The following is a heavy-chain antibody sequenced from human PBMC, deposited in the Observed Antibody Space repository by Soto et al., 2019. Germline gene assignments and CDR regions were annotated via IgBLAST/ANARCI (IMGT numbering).Heavy chain of an antibody. CDR3: ARHVGGWLRYRPPFDI. CDR2: IYYSGST. D-gene: IGHD5-12*01. CDR1: GGSISSSSYY. Sequence: SETLSLTCTVSGGSISSSSYYWGWIRQPPGKGLEWIGSIYYSGSTYYNPSLKSRVTISVDTSKNQFSLKLSSVTAADTAVNYCARHVGGWLRYRPPFDIWGQGTMVTVSS. J-gene: IGHJ3*02. V-gene: IGHV4-39*01.